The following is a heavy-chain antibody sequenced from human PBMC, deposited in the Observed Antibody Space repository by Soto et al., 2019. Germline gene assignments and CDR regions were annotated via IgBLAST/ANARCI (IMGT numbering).Heavy chain of an antibody. D-gene: IGHD3-10*01. CDR2: IKSKTDGGTT. J-gene: IGHJ4*02. Sequence: GGSLRLSCAASGFTFSNAWMSWVRQAPGKGLEWVGRIKSKTDGGTTDYAAPVKGRFTISRDDSKNTLYLQMNSLKTEDTAVYYCTTDEQRITMVRVIFDYWGQGTLVTVSS. CDR1: GFTFSNAW. CDR3: TTDEQRITMVRVIFDY. V-gene: IGHV3-15*01.